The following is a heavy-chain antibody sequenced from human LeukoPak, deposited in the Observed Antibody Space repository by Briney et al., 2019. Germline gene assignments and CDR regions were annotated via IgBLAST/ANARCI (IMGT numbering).Heavy chain of an antibody. CDR1: GGSFSGYY. V-gene: IGHV4-34*01. Sequence: SETLSLTCAVYGGSFSGYYWSWIRPPPGKGLEWIGEINHSGSTNYNPSLKSRVTISVDTSKNQFSLKLSSVTAADTAVYYCARSMGNYYDSSGYHEVHFDYWGQGTLVTVSS. J-gene: IGHJ4*02. CDR2: INHSGST. D-gene: IGHD3-22*01. CDR3: ARSMGNYYDSSGYHEVHFDY.